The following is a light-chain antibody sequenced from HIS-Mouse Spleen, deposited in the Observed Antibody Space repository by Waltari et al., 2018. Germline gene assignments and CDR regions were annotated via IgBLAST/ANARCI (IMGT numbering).Light chain of an antibody. CDR3: SSYTSSSTLVV. J-gene: IGLJ2*01. Sequence: QSALTQPASVSGSPGQSITISCTGTSSDGGGYNYVSWYQQHPGKAPKLMIYDVSNRPSGVSKRFSGSKSGNTASLTISGLQAEDEADYYCSSYTSSSTLVVFGGGTKLTVL. CDR1: SSDGGGYNY. CDR2: DVS. V-gene: IGLV2-14*03.